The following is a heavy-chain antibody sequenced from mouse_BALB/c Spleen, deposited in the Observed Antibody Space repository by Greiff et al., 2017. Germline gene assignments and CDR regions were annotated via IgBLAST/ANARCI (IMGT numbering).Heavy chain of an antibody. J-gene: IGHJ3*01. D-gene: IGHD1-1*01. Sequence: VQLKESGAELVKPGASVKLSCTASGFNIKDTYMHWVKQRPEQGLEWIGRIDPANGNTKYDPKFQGKATITADTSSNTAYLQLSSLTSEDTAVYYCASYSYGSSYGFAYWGQGTLVTVSA. CDR1: GFNIKDTY. CDR2: IDPANGNT. V-gene: IGHV14-3*02. CDR3: ASYSYGSSYGFAY.